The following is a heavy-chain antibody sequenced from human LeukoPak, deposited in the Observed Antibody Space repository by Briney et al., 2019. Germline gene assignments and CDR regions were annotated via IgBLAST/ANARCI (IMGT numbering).Heavy chain of an antibody. Sequence: SETLSLTCTVSGGSISVYYWSWIRQPAGKGLEWSGRIYTSGTTHYNPSLKSRVTMSVDTSKNQFSLKLRSVTAADTAVYYCARGPTTVTRAFDYWGQGILVTVSS. D-gene: IGHD4-17*01. V-gene: IGHV4-4*07. J-gene: IGHJ4*02. CDR1: GGSISVYY. CDR3: ARGPTTVTRAFDY. CDR2: IYTSGTT.